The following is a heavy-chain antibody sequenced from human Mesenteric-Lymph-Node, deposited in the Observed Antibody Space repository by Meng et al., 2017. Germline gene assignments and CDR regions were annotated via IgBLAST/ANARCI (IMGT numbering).Heavy chain of an antibody. Sequence: RATDPARVRLSETLCLPCAVSGDSINNHNGWAWGRQTPGKGLEWSGEIPHRGISAYNPSLKRRVSMSIDKSKNQFSLKLTSVTAADTAVYHCLRGSGGSVWGQGTLVTVSS. D-gene: IGHD3-10*01. CDR2: IPHRGIS. CDR1: GDSINNHNG. V-gene: IGHV4-4*02. J-gene: IGHJ1*01. CDR3: LRGSGGSV.